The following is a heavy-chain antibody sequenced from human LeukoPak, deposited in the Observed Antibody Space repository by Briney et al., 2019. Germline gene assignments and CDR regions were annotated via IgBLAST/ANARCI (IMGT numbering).Heavy chain of an antibody. V-gene: IGHV1-18*01. CDR1: GYTFTTYS. D-gene: IGHD2-2*01. CDR3: ATATQPRGHFLH. CDR2: ISVNNGGT. Sequence: GASVKVSCKASGYTFTTYSLAWVRQAPGQSLEWMGWISVNNGGTNYAQSFQDRVTLTRDTSTNTAYLELRSLRSDDTAIIYCATATQPRGHFLHWGQGTLVTVSS. J-gene: IGHJ1*01.